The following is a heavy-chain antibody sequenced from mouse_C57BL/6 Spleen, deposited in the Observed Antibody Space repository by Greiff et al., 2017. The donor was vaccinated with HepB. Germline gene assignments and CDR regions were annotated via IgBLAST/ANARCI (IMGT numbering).Heavy chain of an antibody. V-gene: IGHV1-52*01. CDR1: GYTFTGYW. D-gene: IGHD2-1*01. J-gene: IGHJ3*01. CDR2: IYPSDSET. CDR3: ARGGDYGNWFAY. Sequence: QVQLQQPGAELVRPGPSVKLSCKASGYTFTGYWIHWVKQRPVQGLEWIGNIYPSDSETHYNQKFKGKATFTVDKSSSTAYMQLSSLTTEDSAVYYCARGGDYGNWFAYWGQGTPVTVSA.